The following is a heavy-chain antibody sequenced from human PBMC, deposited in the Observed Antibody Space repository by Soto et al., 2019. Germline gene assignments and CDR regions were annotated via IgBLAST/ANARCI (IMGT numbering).Heavy chain of an antibody. D-gene: IGHD6-6*01. CDR2: IYYSGST. Sequence: PSETLSLTCTVSGGSISSYYWSWIRQPPGKGLEWIGYIYYSGSTNYNPSLKSRVTISVDTSKNQFSLKLSSVTAADTAVYYCARDFYCSAYPRLVFGYCAQRTLVTVSA. CDR1: GGSISSYY. J-gene: IGHJ4*02. CDR3: ARDFYCSAYPRLVFGY. V-gene: IGHV4-59*01.